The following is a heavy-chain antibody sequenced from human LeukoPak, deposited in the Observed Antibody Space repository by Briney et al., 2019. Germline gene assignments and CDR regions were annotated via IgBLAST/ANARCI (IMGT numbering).Heavy chain of an antibody. Sequence: PGGSLRLSCAASGFTFTNYWMIWVRQAQRKGLEWVANINEDGSEKYYVGSVEGRFTISRDNAKNSVFLQMNSLRADDTAMYYCASSSYSCSSSWGQGTLVTVSS. V-gene: IGHV3-7*01. CDR2: INEDGSEK. D-gene: IGHD6-6*01. J-gene: IGHJ5*02. CDR1: GFTFTNYW. CDR3: ASSSYSCSSS.